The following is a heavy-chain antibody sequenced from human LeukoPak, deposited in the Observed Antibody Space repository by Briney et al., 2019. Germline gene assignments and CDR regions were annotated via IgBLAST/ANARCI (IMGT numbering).Heavy chain of an antibody. D-gene: IGHD5-18*01. CDR2: TYYRSKWYN. J-gene: IGHJ4*02. Sequence: SQTLSLTCAISGDSVSSNSAPWHWLRQSPSRGLEWLGRTYYRSKWYNDYAVSVKSRITINPDTSKNQFSLQLNSVTPEDTAVYYCARLVDTAMVKGDYWGQGTLVTVSS. CDR3: ARLVDTAMVKGDY. V-gene: IGHV6-1*01. CDR1: GDSVSSNSAP.